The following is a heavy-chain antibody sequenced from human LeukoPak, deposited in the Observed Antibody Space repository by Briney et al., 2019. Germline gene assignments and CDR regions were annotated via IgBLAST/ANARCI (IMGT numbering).Heavy chain of an antibody. Sequence: GASVKVSCKASGYTFTSYGISWVRQAPGQGLEWMGWISAYNGNTNYAQKLQGRVTMTTDTSTSTAYMELRSLRSDDTAVYYCARQQWLANQLNLYYYYYYGMDVWGQGTTVTVSS. CDR2: ISAYNGNT. CDR3: ARQQWLANQLNLYYYYYYGMDV. D-gene: IGHD6-19*01. CDR1: GYTFTSYG. V-gene: IGHV1-18*01. J-gene: IGHJ6*02.